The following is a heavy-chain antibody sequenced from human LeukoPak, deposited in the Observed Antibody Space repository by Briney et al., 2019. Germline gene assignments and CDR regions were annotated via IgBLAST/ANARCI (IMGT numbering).Heavy chain of an antibody. Sequence: TGGSLRLSCAASGFTFSSYAMSWFRQAPGKGLEWVSVISGSGGSTYYAASVKGRFTISRDNSKNTLYVQMNSLRAEDTAEYYCARILTSSYGSGSYYPGAFDIWGQGTMVTVSS. D-gene: IGHD3-10*01. CDR2: ISGSGGST. V-gene: IGHV3-23*01. J-gene: IGHJ3*02. CDR1: GFTFSSYA. CDR3: ARILTSSYGSGSYYPGAFDI.